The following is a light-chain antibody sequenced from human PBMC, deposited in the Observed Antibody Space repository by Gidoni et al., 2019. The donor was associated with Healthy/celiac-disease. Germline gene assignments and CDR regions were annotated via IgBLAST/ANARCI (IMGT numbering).Light chain of an antibody. J-gene: IGKJ2*01. V-gene: IGKV1-39*01. CDR2: AAS. CDR1: QSISSY. Sequence: RASQSISSYLNWYQQKPGKAPKLLIYAASSLQSGVPSRFSGSGSGTDFTLTISSLQPEDFATYYCQQSYSTPYTFGQGTKLEIK. CDR3: QQSYSTPYT.